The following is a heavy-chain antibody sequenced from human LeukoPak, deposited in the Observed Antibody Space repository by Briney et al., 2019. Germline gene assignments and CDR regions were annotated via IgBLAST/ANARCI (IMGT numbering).Heavy chain of an antibody. Sequence: SETLSLTCTVSGGSISTSSYCWGWIRQPPGKGLEWIGSVHYGGSTYYNPSLKSRVIISVDTSKNQFSLKLTSVTAADTAVYYCARDGSPHYQRLAFDIWGQGTMVTVSS. D-gene: IGHD1-26*01. CDR2: VHYGGST. CDR1: GGSISTSSYC. V-gene: IGHV4-39*07. CDR3: ARDGSPHYQRLAFDI. J-gene: IGHJ3*02.